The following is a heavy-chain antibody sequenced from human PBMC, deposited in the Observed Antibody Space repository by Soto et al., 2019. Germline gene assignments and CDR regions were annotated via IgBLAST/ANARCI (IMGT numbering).Heavy chain of an antibody. J-gene: IGHJ3*02. Sequence: GASVKVSCAASGFSFSSFWMHCARQAPGKGLVWVAHIHNDGSRTSYADSVKGRFTISRDNAKNTLYLQMNSLRAEDTAMYYCARDFGEVGSTAAFDIWGQGTMVTVSS. D-gene: IGHD1-26*01. CDR3: ARDFGEVGSTAAFDI. V-gene: IGHV3-74*01. CDR1: GFSFSSFW. CDR2: IHNDGSRT.